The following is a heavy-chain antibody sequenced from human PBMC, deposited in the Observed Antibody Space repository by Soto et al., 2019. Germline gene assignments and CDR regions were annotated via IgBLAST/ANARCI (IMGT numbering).Heavy chain of an antibody. Sequence: PSETLSLTCTVSGGSISSYYWSWIRQPPGKGLEWIGYIYYSGSTNYNPSLKSRVTISVDTSKNQFSLKLSSVTAADTAVYYCARKSNYGEPDYWGQGTLVTVSS. J-gene: IGHJ4*02. V-gene: IGHV4-59*01. D-gene: IGHD4-17*01. CDR2: IYYSGST. CDR1: GGSISSYY. CDR3: ARKSNYGEPDY.